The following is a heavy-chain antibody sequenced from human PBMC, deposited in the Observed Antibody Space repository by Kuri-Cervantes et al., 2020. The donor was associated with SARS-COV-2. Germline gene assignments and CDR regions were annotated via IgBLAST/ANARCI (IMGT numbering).Heavy chain of an antibody. V-gene: IGHV3-15*01. J-gene: IGHJ4*02. CDR3: ATDQNYYESSGYYYSY. D-gene: IGHD3-22*01. CDR2: IKSGSDGGTT. Sequence: GGSLRLSCAVYGGSFSGYYWSWIRQPPGKGLEWIGRIKSGSDGGTTDYAAPVKGRFTISRDDSQNTLYLQMNNLKTEDTGVYYCATDQNYYESSGYYYSYWGQGTLVTVSS. CDR1: GGSFSGYY.